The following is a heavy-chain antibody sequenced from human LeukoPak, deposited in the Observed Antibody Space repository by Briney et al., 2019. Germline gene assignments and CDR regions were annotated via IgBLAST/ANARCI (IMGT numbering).Heavy chain of an antibody. CDR2: INHSGST. CDR1: GGSFSGYY. Sequence: SETLSLTCAVYGGSFSGYYWSWISQPPGKGLEWIGEINHSGSTNYNPSLKSRVTISVDTSKNQFSLKLSSVTAADTAVYYCARGRGNYDFWSGYPYYFDYWGQGTLVTVSS. CDR3: ARGRGNYDFWSGYPYYFDY. J-gene: IGHJ4*02. V-gene: IGHV4-34*01. D-gene: IGHD3-3*01.